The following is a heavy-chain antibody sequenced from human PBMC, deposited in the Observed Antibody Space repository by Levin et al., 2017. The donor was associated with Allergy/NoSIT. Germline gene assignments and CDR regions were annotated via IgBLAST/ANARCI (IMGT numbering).Heavy chain of an antibody. CDR1: GFTFSSYW. Sequence: SGGSLRLSCAASGFTFSSYWMSWVRQAPGKGLEWVANIKQDGSEKYYVDSVKGRFTISRDNAKNSLYLQMNSLRAEDTAVYYCARDGTVVVAATPDYWGQGTLVTVSS. J-gene: IGHJ4*02. D-gene: IGHD2-15*01. V-gene: IGHV3-7*01. CDR2: IKQDGSEK. CDR3: ARDGTVVVAATPDY.